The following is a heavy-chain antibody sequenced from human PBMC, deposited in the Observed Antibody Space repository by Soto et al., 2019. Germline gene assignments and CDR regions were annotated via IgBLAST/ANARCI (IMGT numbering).Heavy chain of an antibody. CDR2: IYDSGSP. CDR1: GGSISGGVGGLYY. D-gene: IGHD4-17*01. J-gene: IGHJ2*01. Sequence: QLQLRESGPGLVKPSETLSLTCTVSGGSISGGVGGLYYWSWIRQPPGKGLEWIGYIYDSGSPYNPSLKSRVTISVDTSKYQFSLRLSTVTAADTAVYYCAREVIPLTTDWYFDLWGRGTLVTVSS. CDR3: AREVIPLTTDWYFDL. V-gene: IGHV4-30-4*01.